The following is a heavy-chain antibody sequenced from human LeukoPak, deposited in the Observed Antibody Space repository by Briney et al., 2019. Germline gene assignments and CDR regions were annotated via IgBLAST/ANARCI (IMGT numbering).Heavy chain of an antibody. J-gene: IGHJ3*02. Sequence: PSETLSLTCTVSGGSIRSYYWSWIRQPPGKGLEWIGYIYYSGSTNYNPSLKSRVTISVDTSKNQFSLKLSSVTAADTAVYYCARDIAAPTDIWGQGTMVTVSS. CDR3: ARDIAAPTDI. CDR2: IYYSGST. D-gene: IGHD6-13*01. V-gene: IGHV4-59*12. CDR1: GGSIRSYY.